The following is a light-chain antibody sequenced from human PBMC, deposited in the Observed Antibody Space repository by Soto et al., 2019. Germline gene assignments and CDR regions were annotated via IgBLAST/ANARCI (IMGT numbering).Light chain of an antibody. J-gene: IGKJ4*01. Sequence: DIQMTQSPSSLSASVGDRVTITCRASQSISTSLNWYQQRSGKAPKLLIYGASSLQSGAPSRFSGSGSGTAFTLTISSLQPEDFVTYYCQQSYSYPLTFGGGTKVEIK. CDR3: QQSYSYPLT. V-gene: IGKV1-39*01. CDR2: GAS. CDR1: QSISTS.